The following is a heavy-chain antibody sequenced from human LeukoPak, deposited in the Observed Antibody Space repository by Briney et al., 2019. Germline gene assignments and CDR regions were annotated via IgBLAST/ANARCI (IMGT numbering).Heavy chain of an antibody. CDR1: GFTFSSYE. J-gene: IGHJ4*02. Sequence: GGSLRLSCAASGFTFSSYEMNWVRQAPGKGLEGVSYISSSGSTIYYADSVKGRFTIFRDNAKNSLYLQMNSLRAEDTAVYYCGRVAPGYFDYWGQGTLVTVSS. CDR3: GRVAPGYFDY. CDR2: ISSSGSTI. V-gene: IGHV3-48*03.